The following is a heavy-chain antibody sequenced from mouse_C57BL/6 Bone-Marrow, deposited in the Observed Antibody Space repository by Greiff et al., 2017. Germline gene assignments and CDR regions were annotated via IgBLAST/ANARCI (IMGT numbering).Heavy chain of an antibody. V-gene: IGHV14-4*01. J-gene: IGHJ2*01. CDR3: TSYYYGSSFGY. Sequence: EVQGVESGAELVRPGASVKLSCTASGFNFKDDYMHWVKQRPEQGLEWIGWIDPENGDTEYASKFQGKATLTADTASNTAYLQLSSLTSEDTAVCYCTSYYYGSSFGYWGQGTTLTASS. CDR1: GFNFKDDY. D-gene: IGHD1-1*01. CDR2: IDPENGDT.